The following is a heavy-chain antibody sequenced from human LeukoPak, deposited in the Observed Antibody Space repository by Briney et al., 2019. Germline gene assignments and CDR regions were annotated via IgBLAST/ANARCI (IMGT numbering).Heavy chain of an antibody. CDR1: GFTFSSYA. Sequence: PGGSVRLACGAAGFTFSSYAMSWVNQAPGRGLGWDSAISGSGGSTYYADSVKGRFTISRDNSKNTLYLQMNSLRAEDTAVYYCAKTSGWYPYYFDYWGQGTLVTVSS. CDR3: AKTSGWYPYYFDY. D-gene: IGHD6-19*01. V-gene: IGHV3-23*01. J-gene: IGHJ4*02. CDR2: ISGSGGST.